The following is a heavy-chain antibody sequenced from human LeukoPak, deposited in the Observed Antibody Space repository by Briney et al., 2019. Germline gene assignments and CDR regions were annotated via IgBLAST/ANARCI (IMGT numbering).Heavy chain of an antibody. CDR2: IWYDGTRE. Sequence: PGRSLRLSCAASGFSFSAYDMHWVRQAPGKGLEWVALIWYDGTREYYADSVKGRFTISRDNSKNTLYLQMNSLRAEDTAVYYCAKEKRVYCTNGVCYSPPFGYWGQGTLVTVSS. V-gene: IGHV3-33*06. D-gene: IGHD2-8*01. J-gene: IGHJ4*02. CDR1: GFSFSAYD. CDR3: AKEKRVYCTNGVCYSPPFGY.